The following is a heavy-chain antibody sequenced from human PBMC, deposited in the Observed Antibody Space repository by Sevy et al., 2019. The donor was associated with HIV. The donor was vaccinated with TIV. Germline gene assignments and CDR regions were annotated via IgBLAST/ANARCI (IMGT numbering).Heavy chain of an antibody. CDR2: VYSGGRT. J-gene: IGHJ6*02. CDR3: ATCSSGDSYYYGMDV. Sequence: GGSLRLSCAASGFSVSTNYMTWVRQAPGKGLEWVSVVYSGGRTEYADSVKGRFTIFRDISKNALFLELSSLTAEDTDVYYCATCSSGDSYYYGMDVWGQGTTVTVSS. V-gene: IGHV3-53*01. D-gene: IGHD4-17*01. CDR1: GFSVSTNY.